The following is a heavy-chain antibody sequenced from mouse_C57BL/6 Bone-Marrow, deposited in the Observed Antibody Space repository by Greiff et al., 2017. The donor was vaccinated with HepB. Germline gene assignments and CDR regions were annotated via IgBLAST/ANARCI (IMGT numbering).Heavy chain of an antibody. CDR1: GYNFTSYW. J-gene: IGHJ3*01. Sequence: VQLQQSGAELVMPGASVKLSCKASGYNFTSYWMHWVKQRPGQGLEWIGEIDPSDSYTNYNQKFKGKSTLTVDKSSSTAYMQLSSLTSEDSAVYYGAREGNYGDDRVAYCGQGTPVTVSA. CDR2: IDPSDSYT. CDR3: AREGNYGDDRVAY. D-gene: IGHD2-2*01. V-gene: IGHV1-69*01.